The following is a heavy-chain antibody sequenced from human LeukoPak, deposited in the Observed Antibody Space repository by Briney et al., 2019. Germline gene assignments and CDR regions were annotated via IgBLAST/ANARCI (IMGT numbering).Heavy chain of an antibody. J-gene: IGHJ6*02. D-gene: IGHD6-25*01. CDR3: PPRLSGYYGMDV. V-gene: IGHV3-23*01. CDR1: GFTFSDYA. CDR2: ISGSGGNT. Sequence: PGGSLRLSCAASGFTFSDYAMNWVRQAPGKGLEWVSTISGSGGNTYYAGSVKGRFTISRDNSKNTLYLQMNSLRAEDTAVYYCPPRLSGYYGMDVWGQGTTVTVSS.